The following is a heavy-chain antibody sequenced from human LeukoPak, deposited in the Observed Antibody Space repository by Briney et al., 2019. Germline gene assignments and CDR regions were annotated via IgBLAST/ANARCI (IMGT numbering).Heavy chain of an antibody. CDR2: VHYSGST. D-gene: IGHD3-3*01. CDR3: ARGSIITIFGVVLMDV. V-gene: IGHV4-59*12. J-gene: IGHJ6*02. CDR1: GVSIFSYY. Sequence: SETLSLTCSVSGVSIFSYYWNWIRQPPGKGLEWIGYVHYSGSTNYNPSLKSRVTISVDTSKNQFSLKLSSVTAADTAVYYCARGSIITIFGVVLMDVWGQGTTVTVSS.